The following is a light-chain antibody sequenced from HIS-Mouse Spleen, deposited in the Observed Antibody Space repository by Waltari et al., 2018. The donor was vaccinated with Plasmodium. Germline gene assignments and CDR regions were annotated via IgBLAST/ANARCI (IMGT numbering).Light chain of an antibody. CDR2: EVS. CDR1: SSYVGGYNY. J-gene: IGLJ1*01. V-gene: IGLV2-8*01. Sequence: QSALTQPPSASGSPGQSVTISCPGTSSYVGGYNYVSWYQQHPGKAPKLMIYEVSKRPSGVPDRFSGSKSGNTASLTVSGLQAEDEADYYCSSYAGSNNVFGTGTKVTVL. CDR3: SSYAGSNNV.